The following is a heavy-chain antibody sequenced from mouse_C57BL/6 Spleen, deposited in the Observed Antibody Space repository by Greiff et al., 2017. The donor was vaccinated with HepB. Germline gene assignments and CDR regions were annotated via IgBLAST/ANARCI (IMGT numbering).Heavy chain of an antibody. V-gene: IGHV1-53*01. Sequence: QVQLQQSGTELVKPGASVKLSCKASGYTFTSYWMHWVKQRPGQGLEWIGNINPSNGGTNYNEKFKSKATLTVDKSSSTAYMQLSSLTSEDSAVYYYARRGDIYDGYYVDWFAYWGQGTLVTVSA. D-gene: IGHD2-3*01. CDR2: INPSNGGT. J-gene: IGHJ3*01. CDR1: GYTFTSYW. CDR3: ARRGDIYDGYYVDWFAY.